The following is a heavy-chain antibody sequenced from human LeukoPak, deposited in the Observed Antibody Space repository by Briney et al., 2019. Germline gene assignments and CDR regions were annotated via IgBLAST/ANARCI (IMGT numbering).Heavy chain of an antibody. Sequence: GGSLRLSCAASGFTFSSYAMSWVRQAPGKGLEWVSSISTTGTYIYYADSVKGRFTISRDNAKNSLYLQMNNLRAEDTAVYYCAEFYGMDPWGQGTLVTVSS. CDR1: GFTFSSYA. CDR2: ISTTGTYI. J-gene: IGHJ5*02. V-gene: IGHV3-21*01. CDR3: AEFYGMDP. D-gene: IGHD3-10*01.